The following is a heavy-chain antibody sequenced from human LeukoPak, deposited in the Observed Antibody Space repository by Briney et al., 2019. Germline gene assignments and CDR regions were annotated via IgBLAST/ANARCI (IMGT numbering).Heavy chain of an antibody. CDR3: ARDFIGTAAGDY. J-gene: IGHJ4*02. CDR2: TNPSGGST. CDR1: GYTFTSYY. D-gene: IGHD2-21*02. Sequence: ASVKVSCKASGYTFTSYYMHWVRQAPGQGLEWMGITNPSGGSTSYAQKFQGRVTMTRDTSTSTVYMELSSLRSEDTAVYYCARDFIGTAAGDYWGQGTLVTVSS. V-gene: IGHV1-46*01.